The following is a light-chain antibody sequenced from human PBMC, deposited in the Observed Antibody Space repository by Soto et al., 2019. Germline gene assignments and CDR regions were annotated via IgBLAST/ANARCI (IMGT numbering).Light chain of an antibody. Sequence: EIVMTQSPATLSVSPGERATLSCRASQSVSSNLAWYQQKPGQAPRLLIYRASTRATGIPARFSGSGSGTEFTLTISSLQSEDFAVYYCQQYNNWPRRTFGQGTKVEIK. V-gene: IGKV3-15*01. CDR1: QSVSSN. CDR3: QQYNNWPRRT. CDR2: RAS. J-gene: IGKJ1*01.